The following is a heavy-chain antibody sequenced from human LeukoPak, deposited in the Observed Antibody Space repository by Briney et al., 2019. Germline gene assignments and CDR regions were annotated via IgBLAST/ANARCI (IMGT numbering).Heavy chain of an antibody. CDR1: GFTFSYYY. V-gene: IGHV3-11*04. J-gene: IGHJ4*02. CDR3: ARDWSGGSGSKGSCY. D-gene: IGHD3-10*01. CDR2: ISNTGSTI. Sequence: PGGSLRLSCAASGFTFSYYYMTWIRQAPGKGLEWVSYISNTGSTIYYADSVKSRFTISRDNSKNTLYLQMNSLRAEDTAVYYCARDWSGGSGSKGSCYWGQGTLVTVSS.